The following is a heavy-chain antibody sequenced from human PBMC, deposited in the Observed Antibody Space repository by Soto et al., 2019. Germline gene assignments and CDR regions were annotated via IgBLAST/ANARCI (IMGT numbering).Heavy chain of an antibody. D-gene: IGHD1-1*01. CDR2: ISGSGAGT. CDR3: AKSMMATTGANWLDP. J-gene: IGHJ5*02. CDR1: GFIFSNAW. Sequence: PGGSLRLSCAASGFIFSNAWMSWVRQAPGKGPQWVSSISGSGAGTYYADSVKGRFTVSRDNSKNTVFLQMNSLRAEDTAIYYCAKSMMATTGANWLDPWGQGTLVTVSS. V-gene: IGHV3-23*01.